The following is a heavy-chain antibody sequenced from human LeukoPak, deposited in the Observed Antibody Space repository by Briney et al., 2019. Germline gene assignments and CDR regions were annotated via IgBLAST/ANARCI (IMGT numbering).Heavy chain of an antibody. CDR3: ARDLGYCTNGVCRTRFDY. Sequence: GGSLRLSCATSGFTFSNAWMNWVRQTPGKGLEWVASIKEDGSERQYVDSVKGRFSISRDNTKGSLFLQLNSLRAEDTAVYYCARDLGYCTNGVCRTRFDYWGQGTLVAVSS. CDR1: GFTFSNAW. V-gene: IGHV3-7*03. J-gene: IGHJ4*02. D-gene: IGHD2-8*01. CDR2: IKEDGSER.